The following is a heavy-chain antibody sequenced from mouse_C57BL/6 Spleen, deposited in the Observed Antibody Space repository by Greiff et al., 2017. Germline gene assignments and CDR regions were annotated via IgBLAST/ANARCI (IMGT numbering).Heavy chain of an antibody. J-gene: IGHJ4*01. V-gene: IGHV1-76*01. CDR3: AVYLYYKGSSPCAMDY. CDR2: IYPGGGDT. CDR1: GYTFTDYY. Sequence: QVQLQQSGAELVRPGASVKLSCKASGYTFTDYYINWVKQRPGQGLEWIARIYPGGGDTNYNEKFKGKATLTAEKSSSTAYMRLSSLTSEGSAVDFYAVYLYYKGSSPCAMDYWGQGTSVTVSS. D-gene: IGHD1-1*01.